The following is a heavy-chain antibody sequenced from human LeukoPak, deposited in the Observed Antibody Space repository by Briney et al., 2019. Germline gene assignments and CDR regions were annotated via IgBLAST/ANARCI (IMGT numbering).Heavy chain of an antibody. CDR3: ARRGGKYSSSSINY. J-gene: IGHJ1*01. D-gene: IGHD6-6*01. CDR2: VNHSGKA. V-gene: IGHV4-34*01. Sequence: SETLSLTCAVYGGSFSFYYWTWIRQPPGKGLEWIGEVNHSGKANYNPSLKSRVAMTVDTSKSQFSLNLTSLTAADTAVYYCARRGGKYSSSSINYWGQGTLVTVSS. CDR1: GGSFSFYY.